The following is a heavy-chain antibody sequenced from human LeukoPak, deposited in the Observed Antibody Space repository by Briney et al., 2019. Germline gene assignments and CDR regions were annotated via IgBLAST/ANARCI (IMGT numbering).Heavy chain of an antibody. V-gene: IGHV1-8*01. CDR2: MNPNSGNT. D-gene: IGHD6-6*01. CDR3: ARGKAARFYYYMDV. J-gene: IGHJ6*03. Sequence: ASVKVSCKASGYTFTSYDMNWVRQATGQGLEWMGWMNPNSGNTGYAQKFQGRVTMTRNTSISTAYMELSSLRSEDTAVYYCARGKAARFYYYMDVWGKGTTVTVSS. CDR1: GYTFTSYD.